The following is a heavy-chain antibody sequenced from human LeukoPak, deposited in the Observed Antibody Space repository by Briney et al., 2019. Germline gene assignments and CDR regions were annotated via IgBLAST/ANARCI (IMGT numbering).Heavy chain of an antibody. CDR1: GGTFSSYA. Sequence: SVTVSCTASGGTFSSYAISWVRQAPGQGLEWMGGIIPIFGTANYAQKFQGRVTITADESTSTAYMELSSLRSEDTAVYYCARASGYDFWSGYDAFDIWGQGTMVTVSS. V-gene: IGHV1-69*13. J-gene: IGHJ3*02. CDR2: IIPIFGTA. CDR3: ARASGYDFWSGYDAFDI. D-gene: IGHD3-3*01.